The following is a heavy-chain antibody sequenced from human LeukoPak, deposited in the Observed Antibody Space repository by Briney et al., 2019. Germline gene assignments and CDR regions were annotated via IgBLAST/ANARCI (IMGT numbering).Heavy chain of an antibody. CDR2: ISGSGGST. J-gene: IGHJ4*02. V-gene: IGHV3-23*01. CDR3: ARRTSAVDY. Sequence: TGGSLRLSCAASGFTFSSYGMHWVRQAPGKGLEWVSAISGSGGSTYYADSVKGRFTISRDNSKNTLYLQMNSLRAEDTAVYYCARRTSAVDYWGQGTLVTVSS. D-gene: IGHD2-2*01. CDR1: GFTFSSYG.